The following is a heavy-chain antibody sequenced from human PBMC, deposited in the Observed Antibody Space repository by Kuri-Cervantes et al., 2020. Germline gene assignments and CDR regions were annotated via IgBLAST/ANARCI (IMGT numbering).Heavy chain of an antibody. V-gene: IGHV4-61*01. CDR1: GGSVSSDFNY. CDR3: ARASGITIRRRAFDI. CDR2: MSTITGN. Sequence: GSLRLSCSVSGGSVSSDFNYWSWIRQPPGKGLEWIGSMSTITGNRYSPSLRGRVTISRDTSKNQLSLKLSSVTAADTAVYYCARASGITIRRRAFDIWGQGTMVTVSS. J-gene: IGHJ3*02. D-gene: IGHD3-10*01.